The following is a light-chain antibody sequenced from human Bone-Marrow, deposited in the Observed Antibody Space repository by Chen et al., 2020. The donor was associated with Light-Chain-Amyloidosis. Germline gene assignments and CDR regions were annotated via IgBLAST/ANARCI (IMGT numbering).Light chain of an antibody. V-gene: IGLV6-57*01. J-gene: IGLJ3*02. Sequence: NSMLTQPHSVSESPGKTVILSCTRSSGRIATNYVQWYQQLPGSYPTTVIYEDDQRPSGVPDRFSGSLDRSSNSASLTVSGLKTEDEADYYCQSYQGSSQGVFGGGTKLTVL. CDR3: QSYQGSSQGV. CDR1: SGRIATNY. CDR2: EDD.